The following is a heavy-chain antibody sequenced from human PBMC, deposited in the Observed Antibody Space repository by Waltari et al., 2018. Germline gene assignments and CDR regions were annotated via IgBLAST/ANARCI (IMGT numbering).Heavy chain of an antibody. CDR3: ARDEDQDY. Sequence: QVQLVESGGGVVQPGRSLRLSCAASGFTFSSYAMHWVRQAPGKGLEWVAVISYDGSNKYYADSVKGRFTISRDNSKNTLYLQMNSLRAEDTAVYYCARDEDQDYWGQGTLVTVSS. CDR2: ISYDGSNK. V-gene: IGHV3-30-3*01. CDR1: GFTFSSYA. J-gene: IGHJ4*02.